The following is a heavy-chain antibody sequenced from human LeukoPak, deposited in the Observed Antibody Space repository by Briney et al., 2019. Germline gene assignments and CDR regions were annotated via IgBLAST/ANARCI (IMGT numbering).Heavy chain of an antibody. V-gene: IGHV3-7*01. CDR3: ARALGSSSGAFDI. CDR1: GFTFSSYW. CDR2: IKQDGSEK. J-gene: IGHJ3*02. D-gene: IGHD3-10*01. Sequence: GGSLRLSCAASGFTFSSYWMSWVRQAPGKGLEWVANIKQDGSEKYYVDSVKGRFTISRDNAKNSLYLQMNSLRAEDTAVYYCARALGSSSGAFDIWGQGTMVTVSS.